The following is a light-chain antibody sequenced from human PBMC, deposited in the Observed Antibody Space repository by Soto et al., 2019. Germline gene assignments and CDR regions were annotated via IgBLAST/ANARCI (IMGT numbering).Light chain of an antibody. CDR3: KQIYSTPLP. V-gene: IGKV1-39*01. Sequence: DIQMTQSPSSLSASVGDRVTITCRASQSISSYLNWYQQKPGKAPKLLIYAASSLQSGVPSRFSGSGSGTDFTLTISSLQPEDFATYYCKQIYSTPLPFGGGTKADNK. CDR2: AAS. J-gene: IGKJ4*01. CDR1: QSISSY.